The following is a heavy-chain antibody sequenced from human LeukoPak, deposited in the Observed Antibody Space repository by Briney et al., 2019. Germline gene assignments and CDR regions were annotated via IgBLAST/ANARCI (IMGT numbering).Heavy chain of an antibody. D-gene: IGHD3-22*01. Sequence: HGASVKVSCKASGYTFTGYYMHWVRQAPGHGLEWMGRLNPNNGGTNYAQKFQGRVTMTSDTSVKTAYMELSRLRSDDTAVYYCARAYYYDSSGYSTSYYFDYWGQGTLVTVSS. CDR2: LNPNNGGT. CDR1: GYTFTGYY. CDR3: ARAYYYDSSGYSTSYYFDY. J-gene: IGHJ4*02. V-gene: IGHV1-2*06.